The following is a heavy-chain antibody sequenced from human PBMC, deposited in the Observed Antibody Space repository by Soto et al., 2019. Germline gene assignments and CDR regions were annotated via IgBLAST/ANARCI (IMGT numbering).Heavy chain of an antibody. D-gene: IGHD2-8*01. CDR1: GFTFSSYA. CDR3: ARDGLRQYAFDI. Sequence: PGGSLRLSCAASGFTFSSYAMHWVRQAPGKGLEYVSAISSNGGSTYYANSVKGRFTISRDNSKNTLYLQMGSLRAEDMAVYYCARDGLRQYAFDIWGKGTMVTV. V-gene: IGHV3-64*01. CDR2: ISSNGGST. J-gene: IGHJ3*02.